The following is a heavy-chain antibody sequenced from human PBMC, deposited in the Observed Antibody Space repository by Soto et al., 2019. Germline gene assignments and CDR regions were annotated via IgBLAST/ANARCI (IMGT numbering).Heavy chain of an antibody. D-gene: IGHD3-16*01. CDR3: ARDGGSQGYGMEV. Sequence: SDTLSLTYTVSGDSISSGAYYWSWIRPHPGKRLERIGYIYYTGRTHYNPSLKSRVPISVGTSKNQFSLKLTSVTAADTAVYYCARDGGSQGYGMEVWGHGTTVTVSS. CDR2: IYYTGRT. V-gene: IGHV4-31*03. CDR1: GDSISSGAYY. J-gene: IGHJ6*02.